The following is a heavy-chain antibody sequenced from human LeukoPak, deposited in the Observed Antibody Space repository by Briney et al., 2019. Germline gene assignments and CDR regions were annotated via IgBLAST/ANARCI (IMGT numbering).Heavy chain of an antibody. V-gene: IGHV3-74*01. CDR3: ARGRYGDYH. CDR2: INPDGSTT. CDR1: GFTFSSHG. Sequence: GRSLRLSCAASGFTFSSHGMHWVRRAPGKGLVWVSGINPDGSTTTYADSVKGRFTISRENAKSTLYLHMNILRVEDTAVYYCARGRYGDYHWGQGILVTVSS. D-gene: IGHD4-17*01. J-gene: IGHJ4*02.